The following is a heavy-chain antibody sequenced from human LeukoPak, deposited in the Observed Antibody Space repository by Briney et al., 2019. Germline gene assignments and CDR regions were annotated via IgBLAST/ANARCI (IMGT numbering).Heavy chain of an antibody. V-gene: IGHV3-48*03. J-gene: IGHJ4*02. Sequence: GGSLRLSCAAPGFTFSRYEMSWVRQAPGKGLEWVSYISSSGSSIYYADSVKGRFTIFRDNAKKSLYLQMKSLRAEDTAVYYCARDEDMVATIPSFFDYWGQGTLVTVSS. D-gene: IGHD5-12*01. CDR1: GFTFSRYE. CDR3: ARDEDMVATIPSFFDY. CDR2: ISSSGSSI.